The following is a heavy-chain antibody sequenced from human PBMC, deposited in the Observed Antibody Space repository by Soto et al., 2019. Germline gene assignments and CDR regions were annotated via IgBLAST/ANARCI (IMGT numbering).Heavy chain of an antibody. V-gene: IGHV3-23*01. CDR3: AGSGRRTGYYYYYGMDV. Sequence: VSPRLSFAAPEFTFSSYSMSWVRQAPGKGLEWVSAISGSGGSTYYADSVKGRFTISRDNSKNTLYLQMNSLRAEDTAVYYCAGSGRRTGYYYYYGMDVWGQGTTVTVSS. D-gene: IGHD6-19*01. J-gene: IGHJ6*02. CDR2: ISGSGGST. CDR1: EFTFSSYS.